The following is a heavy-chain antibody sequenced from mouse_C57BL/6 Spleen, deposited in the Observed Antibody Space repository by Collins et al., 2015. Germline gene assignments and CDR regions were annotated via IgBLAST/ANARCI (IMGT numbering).Heavy chain of an antibody. Sequence: QVQLQQPGAELVKPGASVKMSCKASGYTFTNYWITWVKQRPGQGLEWIGDIYPGSGNTNYNEKFKNKATLTVDTSSNTAYMQLSSLTSEDSAVYYCARDYYGFGYWGQGTLVTVSA. CDR2: IYPGSGNT. V-gene: IGHV1-55*01. J-gene: IGHJ3*01. D-gene: IGHD1-1*01. CDR3: ARDYYGFGY. CDR1: GYTFTNYW.